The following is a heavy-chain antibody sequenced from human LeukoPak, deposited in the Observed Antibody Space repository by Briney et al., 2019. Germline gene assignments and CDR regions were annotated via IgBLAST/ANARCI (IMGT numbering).Heavy chain of an antibody. D-gene: IGHD5-18*01. CDR1: GYSFTNCV. J-gene: IGHJ6*03. CDR2: MNAGNGNT. Sequence: GASVKVSCKASGYSFTNCVIHWVRQAPGQRLEWLGWMNAGNGNTKYSQEFQGRVTITRDTSASTAYMEVSSLRSEDMAVYYCARGCTAPVYMDVWGKGTTVTISS. CDR3: ARGCTAPVYMDV. V-gene: IGHV1-3*03.